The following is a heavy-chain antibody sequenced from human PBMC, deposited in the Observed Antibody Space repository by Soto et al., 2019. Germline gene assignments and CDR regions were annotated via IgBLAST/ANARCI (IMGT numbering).Heavy chain of an antibody. V-gene: IGHV4-31*03. Sequence: QVQLQESGPGLVKPSQTLSLTCTVSGGSIISGGYYWSWVRQHPGKGLEWLGYIYYSGSTYYNPSLRSRVTVSVDTSKNQFSLKLSSVTAADTAGYCCARRSYDSSGYQIEYWGQGTLVTVSS. D-gene: IGHD3-22*01. CDR2: IYYSGST. CDR1: GGSIISGGYY. CDR3: ARRSYDSSGYQIEY. J-gene: IGHJ4*02.